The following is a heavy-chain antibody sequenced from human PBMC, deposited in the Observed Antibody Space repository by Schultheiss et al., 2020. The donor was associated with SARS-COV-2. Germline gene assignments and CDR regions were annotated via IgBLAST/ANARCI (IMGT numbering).Heavy chain of an antibody. Sequence: SQTLSLTCTVSGGSISSGGYYWSWIRQHPGKGLEWIGYIYYSGSTYYNPSLKSRVTISVDTSKNQFSLKLSSVTAADTAVYYCARDGGGYSWNWFDPWGQGTLVTVSS. V-gene: IGHV4-31*03. CDR3: ARDGGGYSWNWFDP. D-gene: IGHD5-18*01. J-gene: IGHJ5*02. CDR2: IYYSGST. CDR1: GGSISSGGYY.